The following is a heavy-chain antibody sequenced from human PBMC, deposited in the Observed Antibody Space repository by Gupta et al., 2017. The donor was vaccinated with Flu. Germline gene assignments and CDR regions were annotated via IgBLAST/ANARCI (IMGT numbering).Heavy chain of an antibody. CDR2: INPYNGDT. D-gene: IGHD2-21*01. V-gene: IGHV1-18*01. Sequence: SYGLNWVRQAPGQGLEWMGWINPYNGDTNYAQILQNRVTMTTDTSTSTAYMELGSLRSDDTAVYYCARDLVVSTYYYGMAVWGQGTTVTVSS. J-gene: IGHJ6*02. CDR1: SYG. CDR3: ARDLVVSTYYYGMAV.